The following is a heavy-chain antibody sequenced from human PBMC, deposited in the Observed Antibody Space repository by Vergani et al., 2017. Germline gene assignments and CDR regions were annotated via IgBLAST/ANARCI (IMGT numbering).Heavy chain of an antibody. CDR3: ARHDSGHYDSSYYGLDV. D-gene: IGHD3-16*01. J-gene: IGHJ6*02. CDR2: IFYSGST. Sequence: QVQLQESGPGVVKPSQTLSLTCAVSGGSISSGDHCWTWIRQRPGKGLEWIGYIFYSGSTYYNPSLKNRVSISVDTSKNQFSLKLSSVTAADSAVYYCARHDSGHYDSSYYGLDVWGQGTTVTVSS. CDR1: GGSISSGDHC. V-gene: IGHV4-30-4*08.